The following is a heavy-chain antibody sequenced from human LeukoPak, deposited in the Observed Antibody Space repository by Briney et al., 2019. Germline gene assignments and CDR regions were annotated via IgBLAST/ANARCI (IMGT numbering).Heavy chain of an antibody. CDR3: ARVGGVVLPAGDLDY. J-gene: IGHJ4*02. V-gene: IGHV1-2*02. D-gene: IGHD2-2*01. CDR1: GYTFTGYY. Sequence: ASVKVSCKASGYTFTGYYMHWVRQAPEQGLEWMGWINPNSGDTNYAQKFQGRVTMTRDTSINTAYMDLSRLRSDDTAVYYCARVGGVVLPAGDLDYWGQGTLVTVSS. CDR2: INPNSGDT.